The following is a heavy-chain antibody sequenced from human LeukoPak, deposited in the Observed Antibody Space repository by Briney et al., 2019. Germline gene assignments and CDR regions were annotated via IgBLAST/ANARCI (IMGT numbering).Heavy chain of an antibody. D-gene: IGHD2-8*01. Sequence: SETLSLTCAVSGGSFSGYYWSWIRQPPGKGLEWIGEINHSGSTNYNPSLKSRVTISVDTSKNQFSLKLSSVTAADTAVYYCARGDCTNDVCYIFDYWGQGTLVTVSS. CDR3: ARGDCTNDVCYIFDY. J-gene: IGHJ4*02. CDR2: INHSGST. V-gene: IGHV4-34*01. CDR1: GGSFSGYY.